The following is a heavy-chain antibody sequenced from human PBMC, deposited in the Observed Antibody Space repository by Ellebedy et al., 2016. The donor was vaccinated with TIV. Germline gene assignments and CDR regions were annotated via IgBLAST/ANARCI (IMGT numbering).Heavy chain of an antibody. CDR1: GFIVSANY. Sequence: PGGSLRLSCAASGFIVSANYITWVRQPPGKGLEWVAVIYGDGRTSYADSVKGRFTITRDNSKNTLFLQVNSLRAEDTAVYYCIFKGMSARLYWGQGTLVTVSS. D-gene: IGHD6-6*01. CDR2: IYGDGRT. J-gene: IGHJ1*01. V-gene: IGHV3-53*01. CDR3: IFKGMSARLY.